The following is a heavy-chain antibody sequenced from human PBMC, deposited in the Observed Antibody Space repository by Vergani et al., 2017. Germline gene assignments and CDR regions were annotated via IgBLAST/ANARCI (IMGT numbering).Heavy chain of an antibody. CDR1: GESFSSFY. D-gene: IGHD6-19*01. Sequence: QVQLQQWGAGVVKPSGTLALTCAVFGESFSSFYWSWIRQPPGKGLEWIGEINNDGHTNYNPSLESRVTVLRDTAKNQFSLNLMSVTAADTAMYYCARGXSGWYSRRTGWFDPWGQGTLVTVSS. CDR3: ARGXSGWYSRRTGWFDP. J-gene: IGHJ5*02. CDR2: INNDGHT. V-gene: IGHV4-34*02.